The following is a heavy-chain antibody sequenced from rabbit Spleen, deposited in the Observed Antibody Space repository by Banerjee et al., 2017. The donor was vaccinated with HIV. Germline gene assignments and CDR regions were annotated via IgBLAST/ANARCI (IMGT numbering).Heavy chain of an antibody. V-gene: IGHV1S45*01. Sequence: QEQLVESGGGLVKPEGSLKLSCTASGFSFSNKAVMCWVRQAPGKGLEWIGCIYTGSGSTGYASWAKGRFTISKTSSTTVTLQMTSLTAADTATYFCARDNSNAAYYADLWGPGTLVTVS. CDR3: ARDNSNAAYYADL. CDR2: IYTGSGST. D-gene: IGHD4-2*01. J-gene: IGHJ4*01. CDR1: GFSFSNKAV.